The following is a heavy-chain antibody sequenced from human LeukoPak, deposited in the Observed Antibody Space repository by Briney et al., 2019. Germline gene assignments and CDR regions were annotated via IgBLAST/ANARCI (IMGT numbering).Heavy chain of an antibody. CDR1: GYTFTSYY. CDR2: INPSGGST. D-gene: IGHD6-13*01. Sequence: ASVKVSCKASGYTFTSYYMHWVRQAPGQGLEWMGIINPSGGSTSYAQKFQDRVTMTRDTSTSTVYMELSSLRSEDTAVYYCARARRIAAAGTEFDYWGQGTLVTVSS. CDR3: ARARRIAAAGTEFDY. V-gene: IGHV1-46*01. J-gene: IGHJ4*02.